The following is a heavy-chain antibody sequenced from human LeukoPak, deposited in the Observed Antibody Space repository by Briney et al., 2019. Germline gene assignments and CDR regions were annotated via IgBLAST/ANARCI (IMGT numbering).Heavy chain of an antibody. V-gene: IGHV6-1*01. Sequence: SQTLSLTFAISGDRVSINSAAWNWIRQSPSRGLEWLGRTYYRSKWYNDYAVSVKSRITINPDTSKNQFSLQLNSVTPEDTAVYYCARVKQWLDSQFDYWGQGTLVTVSS. J-gene: IGHJ4*02. D-gene: IGHD6-19*01. CDR1: GDRVSINSAA. CDR3: ARVKQWLDSQFDY. CDR2: TYYRSKWYN.